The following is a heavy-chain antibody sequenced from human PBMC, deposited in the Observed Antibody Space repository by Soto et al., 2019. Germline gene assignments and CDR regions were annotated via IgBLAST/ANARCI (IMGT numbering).Heavy chain of an antibody. CDR2: ISASGGLK. V-gene: IGHV3-23*01. Sequence: GGSLRLSCAACGFTFTNYAMTWVRQTPGKGLEWVSGISASGGLKYYADSVQGRFTVSRDNSKNILYLQMDNLGDGDTALYYCAREVGAPSGWLEPWGQGPQVTVSS. CDR1: GFTFTNYA. CDR3: AREVGAPSGWLEP. D-gene: IGHD1-26*01. J-gene: IGHJ5*02.